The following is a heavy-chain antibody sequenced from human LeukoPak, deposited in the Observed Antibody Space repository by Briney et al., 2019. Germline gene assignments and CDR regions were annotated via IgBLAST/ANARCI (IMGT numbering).Heavy chain of an antibody. D-gene: IGHD3-10*01. CDR3: AKGVGEGAFDI. V-gene: IGHV3-23*01. J-gene: IGHJ3*02. CDR1: GFTFSSYA. CDR2: VSGGGGST. Sequence: PGGSLRLSCAASGFTFSSYAMSWVRQAPGKGLEWVSAVSGGGGSTYYVDSVKGRFTMSRDNSKTTLYLQMNSLRAEDTALYYCAKGVGEGAFDIWGQGTMVTVSS.